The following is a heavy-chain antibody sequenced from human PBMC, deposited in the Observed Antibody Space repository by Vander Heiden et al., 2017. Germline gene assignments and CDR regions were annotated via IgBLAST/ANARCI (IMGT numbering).Heavy chain of an antibody. CDR1: GYSFTSYW. J-gene: IGHJ4*02. CDR3: ARRAHYYGSGSYSLYYFDY. Sequence: EVQLVQSGAAVKQPGESLKISCKGSGYSFTSYWIGWVRQMPGKGLEWMGIIYPGDSDTRYSPSFQGQVTISADKSISTAYLQWSSLKASDTAMYYCARRAHYYGSGSYSLYYFDYWGQGTLVTVSS. CDR2: IYPGDSDT. V-gene: IGHV5-51*01. D-gene: IGHD3-10*01.